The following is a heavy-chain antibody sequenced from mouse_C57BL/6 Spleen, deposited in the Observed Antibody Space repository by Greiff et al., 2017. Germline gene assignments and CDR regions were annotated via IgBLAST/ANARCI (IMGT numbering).Heavy chain of an antibody. CDR3: ARRGSRYAMDY. CDR2: IDPSDSYT. Sequence: VQLQQPGAELVKPGASVKLSCKASGYTFTSYWMQWVKQRPGQGLEWIGEIDPSDSYTNYNQKFKGKATLTVDTSSSTAYMQLSSLTSEDSAVYYCARRGSRYAMDYWGQGTSVTVSS. V-gene: IGHV1-50*01. J-gene: IGHJ4*01. CDR1: GYTFTSYW.